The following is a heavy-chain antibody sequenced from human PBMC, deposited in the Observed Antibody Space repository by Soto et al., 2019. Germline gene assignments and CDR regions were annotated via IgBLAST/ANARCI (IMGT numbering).Heavy chain of an antibody. CDR2: IKSKTDGGTT. V-gene: IGHV3-15*07. J-gene: IGHJ4*02. D-gene: IGHD4-17*01. CDR3: TTAVLTQDGLGFFDS. CDR1: GFTFTNAW. Sequence: EVQLVESGGGLVKPGGSLRLSCAASGFTFTNAWMNWVRQAPGKGLEWVGSIKSKTDGGTTDYDAPVKGRFAISRDDSKDLGFMQITGLKAETTGINYCTTAVLTQDGLGFFDSWGQGTLVTVSS.